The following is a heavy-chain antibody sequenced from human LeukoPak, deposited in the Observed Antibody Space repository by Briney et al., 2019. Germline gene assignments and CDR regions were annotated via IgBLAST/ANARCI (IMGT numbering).Heavy chain of an antibody. CDR2: ISYDGSNK. D-gene: IGHD3-16*02. Sequence: GGSLRLSCAASGFTFSSYAMHWVRQAPGKGLEWVAVISYDGSNKYYADSVKGRFTISRDNSKNTLYLQMNSLRAEDTAVYYCARPLRIRLGELSLGDYWGQGTLVTVSS. CDR3: ARPLRIRLGELSLGDY. J-gene: IGHJ4*02. V-gene: IGHV3-30-3*01. CDR1: GFTFSSYA.